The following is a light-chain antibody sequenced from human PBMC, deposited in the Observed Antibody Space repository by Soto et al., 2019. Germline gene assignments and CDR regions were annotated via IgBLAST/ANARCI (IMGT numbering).Light chain of an antibody. V-gene: IGLV1-40*01. CDR2: GNS. J-gene: IGLJ3*02. Sequence: QSVLTQPPSVSGAPGQRVTISCTGSSSNIGAGYDVHWYQQLPGTAPKLLIYGNSNRPSGVPDRFSGSKSGTSASLAITGXXXXXXXXYXCQSYDSSLSGWVFGGGTQLTV. CDR3: QSYDSSLSGWV. CDR1: SSNIGAGYD.